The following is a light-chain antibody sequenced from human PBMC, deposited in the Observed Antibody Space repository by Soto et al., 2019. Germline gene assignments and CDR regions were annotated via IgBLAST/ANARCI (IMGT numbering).Light chain of an antibody. J-gene: IGKJ5*01. CDR2: DTS. V-gene: IGKV3-11*01. Sequence: VFPPSPASLSCSAGSSATHSCRASQFLSSYLAWYQQKPGQPPRLLIYDTSNRATGIPARFSGSRSGTDFTLTISSLEPEDFGVYFCHQRIKFGQGNDWRL. CDR3: HQRIK. CDR1: QFLSSY.